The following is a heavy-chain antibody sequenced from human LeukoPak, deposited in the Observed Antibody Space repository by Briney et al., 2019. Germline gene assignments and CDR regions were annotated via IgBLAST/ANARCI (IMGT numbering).Heavy chain of an antibody. Sequence: PSETLSLTCSVSGGSINSYYWSWIRQPPGKGLEWIGYIYYSGSTNYNPSLKSRVTISVDTSENQLSLKLSSVTAADTAVYYCARAHSSSWYMDYWGQGTLVTVSS. CDR2: IYYSGST. D-gene: IGHD6-13*01. CDR1: GGSINSYY. J-gene: IGHJ4*02. V-gene: IGHV4-59*01. CDR3: ARAHSSSWYMDY.